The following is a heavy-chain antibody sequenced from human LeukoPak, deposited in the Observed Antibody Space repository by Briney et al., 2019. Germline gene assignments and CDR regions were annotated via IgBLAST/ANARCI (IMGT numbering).Heavy chain of an antibody. CDR3: ARRLLWFGERNFDY. CDR2: INNSGST. Sequence: SETLSLTCAVYGGSFSGYYWGWVRQPPGEGLEWIGEINNSGSTNYNPSLKSRVTISVDTSKNQFSLKLSSATAADTAVYYCARRLLWFGERNFDYWGQGTLVTVSS. J-gene: IGHJ4*02. CDR1: GGSFSGYY. V-gene: IGHV4-34*01. D-gene: IGHD3-10*01.